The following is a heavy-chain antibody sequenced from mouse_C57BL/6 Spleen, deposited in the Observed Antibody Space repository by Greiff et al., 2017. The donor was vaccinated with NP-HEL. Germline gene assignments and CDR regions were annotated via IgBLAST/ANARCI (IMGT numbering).Heavy chain of an antibody. V-gene: IGHV5-4*01. CDR1: GFTFSSYA. CDR3: ARIYDDYAMDY. Sequence: EVQGVESGGGLVKPGGSLKLSCAASGFTFSSYAMSWVRQTPEKRLEWVATISDGGSYTYYPDNVKGRFTISRDNAKNNLYLQMSHLKSEDAAMYYCARIYDDYAMDYWGQGTSVTVSS. D-gene: IGHD2-1*01. J-gene: IGHJ4*01. CDR2: ISDGGSYT.